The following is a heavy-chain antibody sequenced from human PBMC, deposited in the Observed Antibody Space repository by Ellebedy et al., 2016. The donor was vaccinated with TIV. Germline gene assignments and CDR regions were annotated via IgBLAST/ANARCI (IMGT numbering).Heavy chain of an antibody. CDR1: GFTFRSYW. Sequence: PGGSLRLSCAASGFTFRSYWMTWVRQAPGKGLEWVANIKQDGSVKNYVDSVKGRFTISRDNAKSSLWLEMNTLRVEDQAVYYCVSGMDVWGQGTTVTVSS. V-gene: IGHV3-7*01. J-gene: IGHJ6*02. CDR3: VSGMDV. CDR2: IKQDGSVK.